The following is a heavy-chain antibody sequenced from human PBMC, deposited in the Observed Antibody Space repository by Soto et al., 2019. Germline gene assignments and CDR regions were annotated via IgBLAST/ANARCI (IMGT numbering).Heavy chain of an antibody. CDR2: ISYDGSNE. CDR1: GFTFSNYG. CDR3: AKDTYLRDGSGYYVFDS. Sequence: QVHLVESGGGVVQPGRSLRLSCEASGFTFSNYGTHWVRQAPGEGLEWVAHISYDGSNEHYTDSVKGRFTISTDNSKNIVLLPMHSPRPKYTTVYHCAKDTYLRDGSGYYVFDSRGQGTLVTVSS. V-gene: IGHV3-30*18. D-gene: IGHD3-22*01. J-gene: IGHJ4*02.